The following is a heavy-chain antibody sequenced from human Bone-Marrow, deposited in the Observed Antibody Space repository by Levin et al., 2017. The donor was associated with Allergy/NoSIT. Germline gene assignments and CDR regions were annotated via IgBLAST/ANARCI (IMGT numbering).Heavy chain of an antibody. V-gene: IGHV3-21*01. CDR3: TREEVYQYYYMDV. CDR1: GFTFSSYT. CDR2: ISSSSTHI. J-gene: IGHJ6*03. Sequence: GGSLRLSCAASGFTFSSYTMNWVRQAPGKGLEWVSFISSSSTHIYYADSVQGRFTISRDNAKNSLYLQMSSLRAEDTAVYFCTREEVYQYYYMDVWGKGTTVTVSS.